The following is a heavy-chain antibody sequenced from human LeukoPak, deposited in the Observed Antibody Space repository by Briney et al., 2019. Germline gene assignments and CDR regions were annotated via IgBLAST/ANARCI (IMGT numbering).Heavy chain of an antibody. CDR3: ARAGHSSSLVYFDY. CDR2: ISGSGGST. D-gene: IGHD6-6*01. CDR1: GFTFSSYA. J-gene: IGHJ4*02. Sequence: GGSLRLSCAASGFTFSSYAMSWVRQAPGKGLEWVSAISGSGGSTYYAGSVKGRFTISRDNSKNTLYLQMGSLRAEDTAVYYCARAGHSSSLVYFDYWGQGALVTVSS. V-gene: IGHV3-23*01.